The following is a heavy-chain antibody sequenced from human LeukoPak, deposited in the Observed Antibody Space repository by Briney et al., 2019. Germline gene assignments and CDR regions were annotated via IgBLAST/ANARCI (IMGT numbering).Heavy chain of an antibody. Sequence: GESLKISCKGSGYTFTSYDINWVRQATGQGLEWMGWMNPNSGNTGYAQKFQGRVTMTRNTSISTAYMELSSLRSEDTAVYYCARGRYGSVYWGQGTLVTVSS. D-gene: IGHD3-10*01. J-gene: IGHJ4*02. CDR1: GYTFTSYD. CDR3: ARGRYGSVY. CDR2: MNPNSGNT. V-gene: IGHV1-8*01.